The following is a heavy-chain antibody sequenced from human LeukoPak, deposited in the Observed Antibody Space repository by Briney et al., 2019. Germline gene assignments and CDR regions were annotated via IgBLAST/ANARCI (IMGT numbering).Heavy chain of an antibody. CDR1: GGSISSYY. CDR3: ARDGVTSFDY. CDR2: IYYSGST. V-gene: IGHV4-59*01. J-gene: IGHJ4*02. Sequence: SETLSLTRTVSGGSISSYYWSWIRQPPGKGLEWIGYIYYSGSTNYNPSLKSRVTISVDTSRNQFSLKLSSVTAADTAVYYCARDGVTSFDYWGQGTLVTVSS. D-gene: IGHD3-3*01.